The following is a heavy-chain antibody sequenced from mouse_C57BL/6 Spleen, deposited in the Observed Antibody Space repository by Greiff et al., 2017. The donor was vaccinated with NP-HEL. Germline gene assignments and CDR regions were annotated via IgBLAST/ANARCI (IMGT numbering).Heavy chain of an antibody. Sequence: QVQLKESGAELVKPGASVKMSCKASGYTFTTYPIEWMKQNHGKSLEWIGNFHPYNDDTKYNEKFKGKATLTVEKSSSTVYLELSRLTSDDSAVYYCARRGDYGSSDYFDYWGQGTTLTVSS. D-gene: IGHD1-1*01. CDR1: GYTFTTYP. V-gene: IGHV1-47*01. CDR3: ARRGDYGSSDYFDY. CDR2: FHPYNDDT. J-gene: IGHJ2*01.